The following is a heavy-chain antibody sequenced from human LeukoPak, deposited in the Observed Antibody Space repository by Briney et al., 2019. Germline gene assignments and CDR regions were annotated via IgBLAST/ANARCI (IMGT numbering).Heavy chain of an antibody. J-gene: IGHJ4*02. D-gene: IGHD1-26*01. Sequence: SETLSLTCAVYGGSFSGYYWSWIRQPPGKGLEWIGEINHSGSTNYNPSLKSRVTISVDTSKNQFSLKLSSVTAADTAVYYCARRYGGSYYPFDYWGQGTLVTVSS. CDR2: INHSGST. V-gene: IGHV4-34*01. CDR1: GGSFSGYY. CDR3: ARRYGGSYYPFDY.